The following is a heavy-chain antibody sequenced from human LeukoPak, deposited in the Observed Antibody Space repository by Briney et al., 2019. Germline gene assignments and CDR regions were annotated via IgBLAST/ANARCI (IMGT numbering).Heavy chain of an antibody. V-gene: IGHV4-38-2*02. CDR2: INHSGRT. CDR1: GHSISSGYN. Sequence: SDTLSLACSVSGHSISSGYNWGWIRQPPGKGLEWFGSINHSGRTDYNPSLKSRVTISVDMSKNQFSLKLSSVTAADTAVYYCARVESGSYYYYFDYWGQGTLVTVSS. CDR3: ARVESGSYYYYFDY. D-gene: IGHD3-10*01. J-gene: IGHJ4*02.